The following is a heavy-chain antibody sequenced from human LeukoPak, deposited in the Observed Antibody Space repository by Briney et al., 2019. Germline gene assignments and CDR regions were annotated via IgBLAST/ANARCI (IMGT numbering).Heavy chain of an antibody. CDR1: GFTFDDYA. CDR2: ISWNSGSI. V-gene: IGHV3-9*01. CDR3: ARSLDYGSGSYYDY. J-gene: IGHJ4*02. Sequence: GRSLRLSCAASGFTFDDYAMHWVRQAPGKGLEWVSGISWNSGSIGYADSVKGRFTISRDNAKNSLYLQMNSLRAEDTALYYCARSLDYGSGSYYDYWGQGTLVTVSS. D-gene: IGHD3-10*01.